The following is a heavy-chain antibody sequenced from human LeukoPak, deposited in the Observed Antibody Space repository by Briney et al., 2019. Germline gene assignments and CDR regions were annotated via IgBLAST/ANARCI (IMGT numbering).Heavy chain of an antibody. Sequence: PGASVKVSCKASGYTFTNYGLSWVRQAPGQGLEWMGWISDNNGNTHYAQNLQGRVVMTTDTSTTTAYLELRRLRSDDTAIYYCARDGRYSGYPGFDYWGQGTLVTVSS. J-gene: IGHJ4*02. D-gene: IGHD5-12*01. V-gene: IGHV1-18*01. CDR2: ISDNNGNT. CDR3: ARDGRYSGYPGFDY. CDR1: GYTFTNYG.